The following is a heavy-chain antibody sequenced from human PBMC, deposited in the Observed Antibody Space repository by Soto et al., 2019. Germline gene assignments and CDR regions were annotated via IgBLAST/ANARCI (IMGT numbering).Heavy chain of an antibody. CDR1: GFTFSSYA. CDR3: ARDRAMPDSSGYYYPYYFDY. Sequence: VQLVESGGGVVQPGRSLRLSCAASGFTFSSYAMHWVRQAPGKGLEWVAVISYDGSNKYYADSVKGRFTISRDNSKNTLYLQMNSLRAEDTAVYYCARDRAMPDSSGYYYPYYFDYWGQGTLVTVSS. CDR2: ISYDGSNK. D-gene: IGHD3-22*01. V-gene: IGHV3-30-3*01. J-gene: IGHJ4*02.